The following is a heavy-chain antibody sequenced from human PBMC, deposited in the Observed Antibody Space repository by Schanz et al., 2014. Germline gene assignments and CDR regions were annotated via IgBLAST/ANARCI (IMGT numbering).Heavy chain of an antibody. CDR1: GFTFDHYA. Sequence: EVQLLESGGGLVQPGGSLRLSCASSGFTFDHYAMTWVRQAPGKGLEWVAAVSSRSDEIKYADSVRGRFTISRDNSKNTLYLQMKSLRAEDTAVYYCARVKYCTITRCYRTETEGIYYMDVWGKGTTVTVSS. J-gene: IGHJ6*03. CDR3: ARVKYCTITRCYRTETEGIYYMDV. V-gene: IGHV3-23*05. CDR2: VSSRSDEI. D-gene: IGHD2-2*01.